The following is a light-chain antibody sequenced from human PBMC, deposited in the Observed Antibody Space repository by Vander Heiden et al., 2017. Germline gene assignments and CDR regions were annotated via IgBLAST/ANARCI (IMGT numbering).Light chain of an antibody. CDR2: GNT. V-gene: IGLV1-40*01. J-gene: IGLJ2*01. CDR1: SSNIGAGYD. Sequence: QSVLTQPPSVSGAPGQRVTISCTGSSSNIGAGYDVNLYQQLPGTAPNLLIYGNTNRPSGVPDRFSGSKSGTSASLAITGLQAEDEADYYCQSYDSSLSAVVFGGGTKLTVL. CDR3: QSYDSSLSAVV.